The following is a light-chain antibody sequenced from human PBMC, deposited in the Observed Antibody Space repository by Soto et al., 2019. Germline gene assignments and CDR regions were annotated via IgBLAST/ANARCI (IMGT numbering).Light chain of an antibody. V-gene: IGLV2-14*01. Sequence: QSALTQPASVSGSPGQSITISCTGTSSDVGGYNYVSWYQQHPGKVPKLMIFDVSDRPSGVSNRFSGSKSGNTASLTISGLQAEDEADYYCSSYISSSTLVFGGGTKLTVL. J-gene: IGLJ2*01. CDR1: SSDVGGYNY. CDR3: SSYISSSTLV. CDR2: DVS.